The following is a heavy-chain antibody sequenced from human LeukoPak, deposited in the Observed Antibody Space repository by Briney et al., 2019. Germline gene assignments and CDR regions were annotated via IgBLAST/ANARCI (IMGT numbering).Heavy chain of an antibody. CDR1: GGSISSYY. J-gene: IGHJ6*04. CDR2: IYYSGST. CDR3: ARDRVVVVPAAWPGRSNYYYYGMDV. V-gene: IGHV4-59*01. D-gene: IGHD2-2*01. Sequence: SETLSLTCTVSGGSISSYYWSWIRQPPGKGLEWIGYIYYSGSTNYNPSLKSRVTISVDTPKNQFSLKLSSVTAADTAVYYCARDRVVVVPAAWPGRSNYYYYGMDVWGKGTTVTVSS.